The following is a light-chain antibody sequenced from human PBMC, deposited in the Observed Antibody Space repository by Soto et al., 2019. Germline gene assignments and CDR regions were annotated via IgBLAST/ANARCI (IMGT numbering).Light chain of an antibody. V-gene: IGKV3-11*01. J-gene: IGKJ4*01. CDR1: QSISTY. CDR2: DAS. Sequence: EIVVTQSPATLSLSPGERATLSCRASQSISTYLAWYQQKPGQAPRLLIYDASTRATGIPARFSGSGSGTDFTLTISSLEPEDFAVYYCQQRSTWPLTFGGGTKVEIK. CDR3: QQRSTWPLT.